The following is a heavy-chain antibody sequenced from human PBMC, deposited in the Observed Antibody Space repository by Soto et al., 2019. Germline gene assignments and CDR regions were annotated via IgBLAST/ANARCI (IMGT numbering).Heavy chain of an antibody. Sequence: PGGSLRLSCAASGFTFSSYAMSWVRQAPGKGLEWVSVISGSGGTTYYADSVKGRFTISRDNSKNTLYLQMNSLRAEDTALYYCAKDIGSDYDILTGDYYFDYWGQGTLVTVSS. J-gene: IGHJ4*02. D-gene: IGHD3-9*01. V-gene: IGHV3-23*01. CDR2: ISGSGGTT. CDR3: AKDIGSDYDILTGDYYFDY. CDR1: GFTFSSYA.